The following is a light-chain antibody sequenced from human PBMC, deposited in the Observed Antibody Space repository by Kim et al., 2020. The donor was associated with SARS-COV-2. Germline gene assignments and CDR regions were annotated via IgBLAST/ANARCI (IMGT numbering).Light chain of an antibody. V-gene: IGKV3-20*01. CDR3: QQYNVSPWT. CDR2: GAS. J-gene: IGKJ1*01. Sequence: EIVLTQSPGPLSLSPGERATLSCRASQSVSSGYLAWYQKKPGQAPRLLIYGASSRATGVPDRFSGSGSGTDFILTISRLEPEDLAVYYCQQYNVSPWTFGQGTKVDIK. CDR1: QSVSSGY.